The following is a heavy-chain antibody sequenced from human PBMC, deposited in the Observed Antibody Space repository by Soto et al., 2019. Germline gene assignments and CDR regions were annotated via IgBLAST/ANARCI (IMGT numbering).Heavy chain of an antibody. CDR1: GGSISSYY. CDR3: RRDYDFWSAYPSAGIVV. J-gene: IGHJ6*02. Sequence: SETLSLTCTVAGGSISSYYWSWIRQPPGKGLERIGYIYYSGSTNYNPSLKSRVTISVNTSQNQFSLMLSSVTATVTAVYYCRRDYDFWSAYPSAGIVVGGQGATVTVSS. V-gene: IGHV4-59*01. CDR2: IYYSGST. D-gene: IGHD3-3*01.